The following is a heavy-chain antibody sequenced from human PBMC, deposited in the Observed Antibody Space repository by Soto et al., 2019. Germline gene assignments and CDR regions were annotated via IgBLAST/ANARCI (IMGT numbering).Heavy chain of an antibody. CDR2: IIPIFGTA. D-gene: IGHD2-15*01. Sequence: SVKVSCKASGGTFSSYAISWVRQAPGQGLEWIGGIIPIFGTANYAQKFQGRVTITADESTSTAYMELSSLRSEDTAVYYCARKEYCSGGSCYAAEYYYYGMDVWGQGTTVTVSS. CDR3: ARKEYCSGGSCYAAEYYYYGMDV. CDR1: GGTFSSYA. J-gene: IGHJ6*02. V-gene: IGHV1-69*13.